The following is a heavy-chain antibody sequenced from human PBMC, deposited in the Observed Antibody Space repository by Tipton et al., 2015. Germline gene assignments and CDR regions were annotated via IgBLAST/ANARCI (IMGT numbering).Heavy chain of an antibody. V-gene: IGHV4-38-2*01. J-gene: IGHJ5*02. CDR1: AYSISSDYY. CDR3: ARRGRSGRWDWFDP. CDR2: ISHSGNT. D-gene: IGHD6-19*01. Sequence: TLSLTCAVSAYSISSDYYWGWIRQPPGKGLEWIGSISHSGNTYYNPSLKSRVTMSRDTSKNHFSLKVTSVTAADTATYYCARRGRSGRWDWFDPWGHGTLVTVSS.